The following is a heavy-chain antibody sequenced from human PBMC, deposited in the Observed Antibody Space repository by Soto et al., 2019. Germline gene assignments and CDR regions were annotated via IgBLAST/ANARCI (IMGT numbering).Heavy chain of an antibody. D-gene: IGHD4-17*01. CDR3: ARAPMDDYGNYYDGMDV. Sequence: QVQLQQWGAGLLKPSETLSLTCGVSGGSFRGYSWNWIRQSPEKGLEWIGEINYRGITSYNPSLRSRVTISLDTSTNRFSLTLNSVTAADTAIYYCARAPMDDYGNYYDGMDVWGQGT. V-gene: IGHV4-34*01. J-gene: IGHJ6*02. CDR2: INYRGIT. CDR1: GGSFRGYS.